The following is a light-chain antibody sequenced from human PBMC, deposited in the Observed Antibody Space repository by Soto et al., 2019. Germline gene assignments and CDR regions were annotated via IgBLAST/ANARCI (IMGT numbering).Light chain of an antibody. CDR1: QGISSY. J-gene: IGKJ5*01. CDR3: QQYYSYPIT. CDR2: AAS. V-gene: IGKV1-8*01. Sequence: AIRMTQSPSSLSASTCGRVTITCRASQGISSYLAWYQQKPGKAPKLLIYAASTLQSGVPSRFSGSGSGTDFTLTISCLQSEDFATYYCQQYYSYPITFGQGTRLEIK.